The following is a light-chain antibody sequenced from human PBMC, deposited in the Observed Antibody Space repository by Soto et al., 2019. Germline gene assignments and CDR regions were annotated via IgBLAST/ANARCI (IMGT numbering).Light chain of an antibody. V-gene: IGLV2-23*01. J-gene: IGLJ1*01. CDR1: SSDVGSYKH. CDR2: EGS. Sequence: QSALTQPASVSGSPGQSVTISCTGTSSDVGSYKHVSWYQQHPGKAPKLMICEGSERPSGVSNRFSGSKSGNTASLTISGLQAEDEADYYCCSYATSDTYVFGTGTKVTVL. CDR3: CSYATSDTYV.